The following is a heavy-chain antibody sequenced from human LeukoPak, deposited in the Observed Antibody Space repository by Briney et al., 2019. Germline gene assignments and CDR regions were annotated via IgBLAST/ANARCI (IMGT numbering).Heavy chain of an antibody. V-gene: IGHV3-30*04. J-gene: IGHJ6*02. CDR2: ISYDGSNK. Sequence: GGSLRLSCAASGFTFSSYAMHWVRQAPGKGLEWVAVISYDGSNKYYADPVKGRFTISRDNSKNTLYLQMNSLRAEDTAVYYCARDDYGMDAWGQGTTVTVSS. CDR3: ARDDYGMDA. CDR1: GFTFSSYA.